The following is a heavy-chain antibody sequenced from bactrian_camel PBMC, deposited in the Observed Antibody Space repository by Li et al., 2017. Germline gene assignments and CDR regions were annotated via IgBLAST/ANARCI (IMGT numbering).Heavy chain of an antibody. V-gene: IGHV3S67*01. D-gene: IGHD6*01. CDR3: ATPVGGNWYKCFAS. J-gene: IGHJ6*01. CDR1: GSTHKRDC. Sequence: DVQLVESGGGSVQAGGSLRLSCKASGSTHKRDCLGWFRQSPGKEREGVAAIDSSGLIDYPASVKGRFTISEDNAMTNLYLQMNSLKSEDTALYYCATPVGGNWYKCFASWGQGTQVTVS. CDR2: IDSSGLI.